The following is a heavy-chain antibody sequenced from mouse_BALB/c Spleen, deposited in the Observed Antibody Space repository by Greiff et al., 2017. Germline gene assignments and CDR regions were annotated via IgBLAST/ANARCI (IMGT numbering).Heavy chain of an antibody. CDR1: GFTFSDYY. V-gene: IGHV5-4*02. CDR2: ISDGGSYT. CDR3: AIYRYDLFDY. Sequence: EVQGVESGGGLVKPGGSLKLSCAASGFTFSDYYMYWVRQTPEKRLEWVATISDGGSYTYYPDSVKGRFTISRDNAKNNLYLQMSSLKSEDTAMYYCAIYRYDLFDYWGQGTTLTVSS. J-gene: IGHJ2*01. D-gene: IGHD2-14*01.